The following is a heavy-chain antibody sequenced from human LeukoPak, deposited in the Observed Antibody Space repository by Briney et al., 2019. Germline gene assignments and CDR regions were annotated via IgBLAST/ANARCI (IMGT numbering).Heavy chain of an antibody. CDR1: GFTFSSYG. Sequence: GGSLRLSCAASGFTFSSYGMHRVRQAPGKGLEWVAVISYDGSNKYYADSVKGRFTISRDNSKNTLYLQMNRLRAEDTAVYYCAKDSLYGSGNYLHHMDVWGKGTTVTISS. CDR2: ISYDGSNK. D-gene: IGHD3-10*01. J-gene: IGHJ6*03. CDR3: AKDSLYGSGNYLHHMDV. V-gene: IGHV3-30*18.